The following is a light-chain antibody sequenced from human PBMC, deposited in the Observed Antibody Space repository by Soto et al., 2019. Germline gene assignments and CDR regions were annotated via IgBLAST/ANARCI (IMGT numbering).Light chain of an antibody. J-gene: IGKJ1*01. CDR2: DAS. Sequence: EIVLTQSPATLSLSPGERATLSCRASQSVSSYLAWYQQKPGQAPRLLIYDASNRANGIPARFSGSGSGTEFTLTISSLEPEDFSVYYCQQRSNWPPWTFGQGTKVEIK. CDR1: QSVSSY. CDR3: QQRSNWPPWT. V-gene: IGKV3-11*01.